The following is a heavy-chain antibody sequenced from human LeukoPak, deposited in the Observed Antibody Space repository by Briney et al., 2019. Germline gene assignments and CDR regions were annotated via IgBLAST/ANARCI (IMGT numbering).Heavy chain of an antibody. D-gene: IGHD1-14*01. J-gene: IGHJ4*02. Sequence: PGGSLRLSCAASGFTFSSYAMSWVRQAPGKGLEWISAISGSGGSTYYADSVKGRFTISRDNSKNTLYLQMNSLRAEDTAVYYCAKVRGVNRLSHFDYWGQGTLVTVSS. CDR2: ISGSGGST. V-gene: IGHV3-23*01. CDR3: AKVRGVNRLSHFDY. CDR1: GFTFSSYA.